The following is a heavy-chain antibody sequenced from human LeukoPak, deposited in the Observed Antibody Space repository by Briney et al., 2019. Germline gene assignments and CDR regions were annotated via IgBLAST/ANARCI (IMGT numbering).Heavy chain of an antibody. CDR1: GYAFTRYY. J-gene: IGHJ4*02. V-gene: IGHV1-46*01. D-gene: IGHD5-12*01. Sequence: ASVKVSCKASGYAFTRYYIHWVRQAPGQGLEWMGIINPSGGGTSNAQKFQGRVTMARDTSTSTVYMELSSLKSDDTAVYYCARRNSGYQDLDFWGQGTLVTVSS. CDR2: INPSGGGT. CDR3: ARRNSGYQDLDF.